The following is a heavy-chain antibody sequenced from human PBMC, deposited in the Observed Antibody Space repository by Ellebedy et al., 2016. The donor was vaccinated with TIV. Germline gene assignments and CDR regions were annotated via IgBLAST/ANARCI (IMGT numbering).Heavy chain of an antibody. D-gene: IGHD3-3*01. CDR3: ARGALASLGVVTGYYGLDV. Sequence: MPSETLSLTCAVYGGSFSGNYWSWIRQHPGKGLEWIGEINDRGSTHYNPSLKSRVTITVDTSKNQFPLKLTSVSAADTAVYYCARGALASLGVVTGYYGLDVWGQGTTVTVSS. CDR1: GGSFSGNY. CDR2: INDRGST. J-gene: IGHJ6*02. V-gene: IGHV4-34*01.